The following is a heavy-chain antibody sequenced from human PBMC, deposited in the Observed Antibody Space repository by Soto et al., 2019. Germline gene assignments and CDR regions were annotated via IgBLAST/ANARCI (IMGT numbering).Heavy chain of an antibody. CDR3: ARDPNCSSTSCFHYGMDV. Sequence: ASVKVSCKASGYTFTSYAMHWVRQAPGQRLEWMGWINACNGNTKYSQKFQGRVTITRDTSASTAYMELSSLRSEDTAVYYWARDPNCSSTSCFHYGMDVWGQGTTVTVSS. J-gene: IGHJ6*02. D-gene: IGHD2-2*01. V-gene: IGHV1-3*01. CDR2: INACNGNT. CDR1: GYTFTSYA.